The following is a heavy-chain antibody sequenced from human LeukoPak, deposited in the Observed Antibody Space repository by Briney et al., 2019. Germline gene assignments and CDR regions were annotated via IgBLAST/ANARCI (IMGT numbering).Heavy chain of an antibody. Sequence: GASVKVSCKASGYTFTKLVINCVPQAPGQGLEWMGWTSGDNSNTIYAQKVQGRVTMTTDTSTSTAYMELRSLRSDDTAVYYSARASSTGTNTGAWYWGQGTLVTVSS. CDR2: TSGDNSNT. CDR1: GYTFTKLV. CDR3: ARASSTGTNTGAWY. V-gene: IGHV1-18*01. D-gene: IGHD1/OR15-1a*01. J-gene: IGHJ4*02.